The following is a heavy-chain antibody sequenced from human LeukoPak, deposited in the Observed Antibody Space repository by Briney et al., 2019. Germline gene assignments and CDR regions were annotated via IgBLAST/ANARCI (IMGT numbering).Heavy chain of an antibody. J-gene: IGHJ4*02. CDR3: VKEKRYRLPPWDY. D-gene: IGHD5-12*01. CDR2: ISYDGSDK. CDR1: GFTFRSYG. Sequence: GGSLRLSCAASGFTFRSYGMHWVRQTPGKGLEWVAFISYDGSDKYYADSVEGRFTISRDNSKNTLLLQMNSLRVEDTAIYFCVKEKRYRLPPWDYWGQGTLVTVSS. V-gene: IGHV3-30*18.